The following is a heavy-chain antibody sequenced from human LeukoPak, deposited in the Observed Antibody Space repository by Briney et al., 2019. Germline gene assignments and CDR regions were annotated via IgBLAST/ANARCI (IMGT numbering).Heavy chain of an antibody. CDR3: AKAGGWFGELLQTSADNWFDP. Sequence: GSLRLSCAAPGVTLSSYAMSWVRQAPGKGLEWVSVISGSGGSTYYADSVKGRFTISRDNPKNTLYLQMNSLRAEDTAVYYCAKAGGWFGELLQTSADNWFDPWGQGTLVTVSS. V-gene: IGHV3-23*01. D-gene: IGHD3-10*01. CDR2: ISGSGGST. CDR1: GVTLSSYA. J-gene: IGHJ5*02.